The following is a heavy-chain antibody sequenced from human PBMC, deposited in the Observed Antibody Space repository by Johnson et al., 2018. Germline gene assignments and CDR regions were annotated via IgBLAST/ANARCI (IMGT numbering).Heavy chain of an antibody. CDR3: ASEMGIIRANYYYYGMDV. CDR2: IGTAGDT. D-gene: IGHD3-3*01. V-gene: IGHV3-13*01. Sequence: VQLVQSGGGLVQPGGSLRLSCAASGFTFSSYDMHWVRQATGKGLEWVSAIGTAGDTYYPGSVKGRFTISRENAKNTLYLQMNSLGAEDTAGYYCASEMGIIRANYYYYGMDVWGQGTTVTVSS. J-gene: IGHJ6*02. CDR1: GFTFSSYD.